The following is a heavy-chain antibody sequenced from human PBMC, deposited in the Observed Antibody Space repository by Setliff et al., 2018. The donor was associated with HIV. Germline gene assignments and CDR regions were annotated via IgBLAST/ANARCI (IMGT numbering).Heavy chain of an antibody. V-gene: IGHV3-9*01. J-gene: IGHJ3*02. CDR3: AKRAGVSGTWYGGPFDI. Sequence: GGSLRLSCAASGFTFDDYAMHWVRQPPGKGLEWVSGISWNSGSMNYADSVKGRFAISRDNAKNFLYLQMNNLRPEDTAFYYCAKRAGVSGTWYGGPFDIWGQGTTVTVSS. D-gene: IGHD1-26*01. CDR2: ISWNSGSM. CDR1: GFTFDDYA.